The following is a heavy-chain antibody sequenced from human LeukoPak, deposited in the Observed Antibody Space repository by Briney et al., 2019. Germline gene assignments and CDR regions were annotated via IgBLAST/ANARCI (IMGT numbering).Heavy chain of an antibody. CDR3: AGDRRIKRCSGSLILSYYMDV. V-gene: IGHV3-66*02. Sequence: GGSLRLSFSAYGFTVSNNHMSWVPPATGKGLERVSVIYSGGRTYSADSVKGRLTISRDNSKNTLYLQMNSLRDEDAAVYYCAGDRRIKRCSGSLILSYYMDVWRKGTTLTV. CDR2: IYSGGRT. CDR1: GFTVSNNH. J-gene: IGHJ6*03. D-gene: IGHD3-10*02.